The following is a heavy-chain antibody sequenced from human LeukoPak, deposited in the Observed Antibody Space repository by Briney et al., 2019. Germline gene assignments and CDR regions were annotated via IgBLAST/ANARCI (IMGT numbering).Heavy chain of an antibody. CDR1: GFTFSSYG. Sequence: GGSLRLSCAASGFTFSSYGMNWVRQAPGKGREWVSALSGFGGGGSTYYADSVKGRFTISRDNSKNTLYLQMDSLRAEDTAVYNCAKGVASTWNGDTWFDPWGQGTLVTVSS. V-gene: IGHV3-23*01. CDR2: LSGFGGGGST. J-gene: IGHJ5*02. CDR3: AKGVASTWNGDTWFDP. D-gene: IGHD1-1*01.